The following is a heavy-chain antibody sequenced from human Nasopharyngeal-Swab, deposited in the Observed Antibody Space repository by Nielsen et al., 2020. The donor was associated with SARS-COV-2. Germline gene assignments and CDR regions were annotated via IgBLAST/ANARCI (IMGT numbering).Heavy chain of an antibody. CDR3: ATAPPMVVTPPWWFDP. V-gene: IGHV1-24*01. CDR1: GYTLTELS. D-gene: IGHD4-23*01. CDR2: FDPEDGET. Sequence: ALVKVSCKVSGYTLTELSMHWVRQAPGKGLEWMGGFDPEDGETLYAQKFQGRVTMTEDTSTDTAYMELSSLRSEDTAVYYCATAPPMVVTPPWWFDPWGQGTLVTVSS. J-gene: IGHJ5*02.